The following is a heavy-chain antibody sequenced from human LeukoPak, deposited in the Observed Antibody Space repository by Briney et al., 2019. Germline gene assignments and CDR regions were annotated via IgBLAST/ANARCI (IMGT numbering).Heavy chain of an antibody. CDR2: IIPSGGST. CDR1: GYTFTSYY. Sequence: ASVKVSCKASGYTFTSYYIHWVRQAPGQGLEWMGLIIPSGGSTSYAQMFQGRVTMTRDTSTSTVYMELSSLRSEDTAVYYCARDTRSDSNWFDPWGQGTPVTVSS. CDR3: ARDTRSDSNWFDP. J-gene: IGHJ5*02. V-gene: IGHV1-46*03.